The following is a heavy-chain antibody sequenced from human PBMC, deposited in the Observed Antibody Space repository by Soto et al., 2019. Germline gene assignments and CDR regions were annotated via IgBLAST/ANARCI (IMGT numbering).Heavy chain of an antibody. CDR3: ARDSRVTVFGADTGFDY. Sequence: QVQLQESGPGLVKPSQTLSLTCTVSGGSISSGGYYWSWIRQHPGKGLEWIGYIYYSGCSYSNPFLTLRLTMSEDTSQNQFALNRSSGTPDEEAGYYCARDSRVTVFGADTGFDYWGPGTLVTVPS. CDR2: IYYSGCS. V-gene: IGHV4-31*03. D-gene: IGHD3-3*01. CDR1: GGSISSGGYY. J-gene: IGHJ4*01.